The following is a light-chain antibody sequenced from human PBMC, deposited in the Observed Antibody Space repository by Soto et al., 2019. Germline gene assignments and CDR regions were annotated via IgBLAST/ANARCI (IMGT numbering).Light chain of an antibody. CDR2: LNSDGSH. J-gene: IGLJ3*02. CDR3: QTWGAGIVV. V-gene: IGLV4-69*01. Sequence: QSVLTQSPSASASLGASVKLTCTLNSGHSNYAIAWHQQQPEKGPRYLMILNSDGSHNKGDGIPDRFSGSSSGAERYLTISSLQSEDETDYYCQTWGAGIVVFGGGTKLTVL. CDR1: SGHSNYA.